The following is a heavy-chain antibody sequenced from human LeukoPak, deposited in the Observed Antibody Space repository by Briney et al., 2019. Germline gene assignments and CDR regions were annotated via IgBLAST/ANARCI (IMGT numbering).Heavy chain of an antibody. CDR3: ARHTLTGYSSGWGGRGNFDY. V-gene: IGHV4-34*01. Sequence: SETLSLTCAVYGGSFSGYYWSWIRQPPGKGLEWIGEINHSGSTNYNPSLKSRVTISVDTSKKQFSLKLSSVTAADTAVYYCARHTLTGYSSGWGGRGNFDYWAREPWSPSPQ. CDR2: INHSGST. D-gene: IGHD6-19*01. J-gene: IGHJ4*02. CDR1: GGSFSGYY.